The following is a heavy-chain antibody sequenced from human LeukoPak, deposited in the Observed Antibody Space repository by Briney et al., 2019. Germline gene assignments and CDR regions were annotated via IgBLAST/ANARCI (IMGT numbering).Heavy chain of an antibody. J-gene: IGHJ5*02. CDR1: GYTFTGYY. CDR3: ARDRAYSSSSVWFDP. D-gene: IGHD6-6*01. V-gene: IGHV1-2*02. CDR2: INPNSGGT. Sequence: ASVKVSCKASGYTFTGYYMHWVRQAPGQGLEWMGWINPNSGGTNYAQKFQGRVTMTRDTSISTAYMELSRLRSDDTAVYYCARDRAYSSSSVWFDPWGQGTLATVSS.